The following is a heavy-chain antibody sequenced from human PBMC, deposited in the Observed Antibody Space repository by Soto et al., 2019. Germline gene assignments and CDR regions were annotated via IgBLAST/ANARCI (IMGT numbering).Heavy chain of an antibody. J-gene: IGHJ6*02. V-gene: IGHV3-11*01. CDR2: ISSRDNTI. CDR1: GFTFSDYY. Sequence: QVHLVESGGDLVKPGGSLRLSCAASGFTFSDYYMNWIRQAPGKGLDWVSSISSRDNTIYYADSVQGRFTISRDNAKNSLYLQRNSLRAEDTAVYYCARTYGGYPPLYYGMDVWGQGTTVTVSS. CDR3: ARTYGGYPPLYYGMDV. D-gene: IGHD5-12*01.